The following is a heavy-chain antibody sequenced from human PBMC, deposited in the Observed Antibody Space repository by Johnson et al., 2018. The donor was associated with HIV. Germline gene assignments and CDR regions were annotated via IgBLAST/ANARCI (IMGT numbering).Heavy chain of an antibody. CDR3: ARGRKVIAAVGGLDTDVFDT. CDR2: IKSKTDGGTT. J-gene: IGHJ3*02. V-gene: IGHV3-15*01. Sequence: VQLVESGGGLVKPGGSLRLSCVASGFTFTNAWMSWVRQAPGKGLEWVGRIKSKTDGGTTDYASPVKGRFTISRDDSKNTLYLQMTSLRPEDTAGYYCARGRKVIAAVGGLDTDVFDTWCQGTMVTVSS. CDR1: GFTFTNAW. D-gene: IGHD3-16*02.